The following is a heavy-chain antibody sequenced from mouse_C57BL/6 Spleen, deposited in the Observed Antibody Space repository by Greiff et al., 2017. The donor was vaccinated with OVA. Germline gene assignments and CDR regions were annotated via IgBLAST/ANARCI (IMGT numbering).Heavy chain of an antibody. V-gene: IGHV1-62-2*01. CDR3: ARPEESGHTVYAMDY. D-gene: IGHD1-3*01. CDR2: IYPGSGSI. Sequence: VQLQQSGAELVKPGASVKLSCKASGYTFTEYTIHWVKQRPGQGLEWIGWIYPGSGSIKYNEKFKDKATLTADKSSNTAYMELSSLTSEDSAIYYCARPEESGHTVYAMDYWGQGTSVTVSS. CDR1: GYTFTEYT. J-gene: IGHJ4*01.